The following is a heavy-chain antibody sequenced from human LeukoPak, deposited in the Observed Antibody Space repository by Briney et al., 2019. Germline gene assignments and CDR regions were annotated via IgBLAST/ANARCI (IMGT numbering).Heavy chain of an antibody. V-gene: IGHV4-30-4*01. CDR3: ASAKYYDILTGPLDY. Sequence: SQTLSLTCTVSGGSISSGDYYWSWIRQPPGKGLEWIGYIYCSGSTYYNPSLKSRVTISVDTSKNQFSLKLSSVTAADTAVYYCASAKYYDILTGPLDYWGQGTLVTVSS. D-gene: IGHD3-9*01. CDR1: GGSISSGDYY. CDR2: IYCSGST. J-gene: IGHJ4*02.